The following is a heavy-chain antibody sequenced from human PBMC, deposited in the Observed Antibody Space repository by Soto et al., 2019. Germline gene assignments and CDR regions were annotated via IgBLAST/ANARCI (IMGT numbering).Heavy chain of an antibody. CDR3: ARASSSSSAADY. CDR2: IYDSESA. CDR1: GESISSGGYY. D-gene: IGHD6-6*01. Sequence: QVQLQDSGPRLVRPSQTLSLTCNVSGESISSGGYYWSWIRHHPGKGLEWIGYIYDSESAYYNPSLKSRVIISMDTCKNHFAMRLSSVTAADTAVYYCARASSSSSAADYWGQGTLVTVSS. V-gene: IGHV4-31*03. J-gene: IGHJ4*02.